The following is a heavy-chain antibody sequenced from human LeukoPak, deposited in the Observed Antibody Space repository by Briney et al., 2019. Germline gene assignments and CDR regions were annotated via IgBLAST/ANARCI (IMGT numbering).Heavy chain of an antibody. V-gene: IGHV1-69*05. CDR2: IIPIFGTA. CDR1: GGTFSSYA. CDR3: ARSGRRLATRFDP. J-gene: IGHJ5*02. Sequence: SVKVSCKASGGTFSSYAISWVRQAPGQGLEWMGGIIPIFGTANYAQKFQGRVTITTDESTSTAYMELSSLRSEDTAVYYCARSGRRLATRFDPWGQGILVTVSS. D-gene: IGHD1-26*01.